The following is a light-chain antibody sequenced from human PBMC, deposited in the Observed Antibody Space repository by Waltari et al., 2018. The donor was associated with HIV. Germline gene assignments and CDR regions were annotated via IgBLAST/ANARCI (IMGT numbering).Light chain of an antibody. Sequence: SYVLTQPPSVSVAPGQKARITCGGNTIGSKSVTWSQHKPGQAPVLVVYDDSHRPSGIPERFSGSNSGNTATLTISRIEAGDEADYLCQVWDSYSDHRDVFGPGTKVTVL. CDR3: QVWDSYSDHRDV. CDR1: TIGSKS. J-gene: IGLJ1*01. V-gene: IGLV3-21*02. CDR2: DDS.